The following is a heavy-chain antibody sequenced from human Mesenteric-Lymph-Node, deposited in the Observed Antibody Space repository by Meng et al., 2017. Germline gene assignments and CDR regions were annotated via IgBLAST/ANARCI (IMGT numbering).Heavy chain of an antibody. Sequence: SEPLSLTCTVSGGSIRSYYWSWIRQPPGKGLEWIGYIYYSGSTNYNPSLKSRVTISVDTSKNQFSLKLNSVTAADTAMYYCARLGVAGSSNYFDYWGQGALVTVSS. CDR3: ARLGVAGSSNYFDY. D-gene: IGHD3-3*01. CDR2: IYYSGST. J-gene: IGHJ4*02. V-gene: IGHV4-59*12. CDR1: GGSIRSYY.